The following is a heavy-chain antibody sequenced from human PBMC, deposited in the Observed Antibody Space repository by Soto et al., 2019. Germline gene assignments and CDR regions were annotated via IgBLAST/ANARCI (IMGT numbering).Heavy chain of an antibody. CDR1: GFTFSDHA. CDR3: AKELVLSSYFDY. CDR2: VGGGGST. Sequence: PGGSLRLSCGASGFTFSDHAMTWVRQAPGRVLEWVSTVGGGGSTYYADSVKGRFTISRDNSKNTLYLQMNSLRAEDTAVYYCAKELVLSSYFDYWGQGTLVTVSS. J-gene: IGHJ4*02. V-gene: IGHV3-23*01. D-gene: IGHD6-13*01.